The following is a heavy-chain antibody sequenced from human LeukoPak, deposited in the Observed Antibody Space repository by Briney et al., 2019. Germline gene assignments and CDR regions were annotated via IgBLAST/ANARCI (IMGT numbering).Heavy chain of an antibody. CDR1: GFTFSRYS. V-gene: IGHV3-21*01. J-gene: IGHJ3*02. D-gene: IGHD6-19*01. Sequence: SGGSLRLSCAASGFTFSRYSMNWVRQAPGKGLEWVSSISTSSSFLYYADSVKGRFTISRDNAKNSLYLQMNSLRAEDTAVYYCARGRVGQWLVDAFDIWGQGTMVTVSS. CDR3: ARGRVGQWLVDAFDI. CDR2: ISTSSSFL.